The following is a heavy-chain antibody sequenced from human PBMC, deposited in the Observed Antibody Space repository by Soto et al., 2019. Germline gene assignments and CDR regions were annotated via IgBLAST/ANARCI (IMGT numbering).Heavy chain of an antibody. J-gene: IGHJ6*02. V-gene: IGHV4-34*01. D-gene: IGHD3-10*01. CDR1: GGSFSGYY. Sequence: SETLSLTCAVYGGSFSGYYWSWIRQPPGKGLEWIGEINHSGSTNYNPSLKSRATISVDTSKNQFSLKLSSVTAADTAVYYCAVLLLWFGEPIDVWGQGTTVTVSS. CDR3: AVLLLWFGEPIDV. CDR2: INHSGST.